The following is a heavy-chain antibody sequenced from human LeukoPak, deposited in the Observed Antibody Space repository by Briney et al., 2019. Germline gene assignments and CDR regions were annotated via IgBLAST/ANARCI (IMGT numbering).Heavy chain of an antibody. V-gene: IGHV3-49*03. D-gene: IGHD3-10*01. CDR3: SREIYGSGDY. CDR2: IRSKAYGGTT. CDR1: GFTFGDFL. Sequence: GGSLRPSCTASGFTFGDFLMSWLRQAPGKGLEYIGFIRSKAYGGTTDYAASVRGRFIISRDNSKSIAYLQMNSLKTEDTAVYYCSREIYGSGDYWGRGTLVTVSS. J-gene: IGHJ4*02.